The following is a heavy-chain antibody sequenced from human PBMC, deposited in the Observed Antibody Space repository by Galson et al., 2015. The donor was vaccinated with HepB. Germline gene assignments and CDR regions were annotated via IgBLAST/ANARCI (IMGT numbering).Heavy chain of an antibody. CDR1: GYTFTSYG. CDR3: ARGDIVATIDSFDY. Sequence: SCQASGYTFTSYGISWVRQAPGQGLEWMGWISAYNGNTNYAQKLQGRVTMTTDTSTSTAYMELRSLRSDDTAVYYCARGDIVATIDSFDYWGQGTLVTVSS. V-gene: IGHV1-18*01. D-gene: IGHD5-12*01. CDR2: ISAYNGNT. J-gene: IGHJ4*02.